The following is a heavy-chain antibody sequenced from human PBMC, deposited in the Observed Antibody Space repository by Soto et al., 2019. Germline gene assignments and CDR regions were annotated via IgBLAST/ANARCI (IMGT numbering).Heavy chain of an antibody. CDR2: ILNDGSNR. CDR1: GFTFSNYG. D-gene: IGHD3-10*01. V-gene: IGHV3-33*01. CDR3: ARDDEYSGNGMDV. Sequence: QVQLVESGGGVVQPGRSLTLSCAASGFTFSNYGMHWVRQAPGNGLEWVAVILNDGSNRYHADSVKDRFTISRDNSKNTLYLQMNSLRAEDTAVYYCARDDEYSGNGMDVWGQGTTVTVS. J-gene: IGHJ6*02.